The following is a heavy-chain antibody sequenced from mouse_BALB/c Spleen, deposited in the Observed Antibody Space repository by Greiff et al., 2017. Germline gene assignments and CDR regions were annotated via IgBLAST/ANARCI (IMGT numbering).Heavy chain of an antibody. J-gene: IGHJ4*01. CDR3: AREGYYGNYVDAMDY. Sequence: EVKLVESGPGLVKPSQSLSLTCTVTGYSITSDYAWNWIRQFPGNKLEWMGYISYSGSTSYTPSLKSRISITRDTSKNQFFLQLNSVTTEDTATYYCAREGYYGNYVDAMDYWGQGTSVTVSS. CDR2: ISYSGST. V-gene: IGHV3-2*02. CDR1: GYSITSDYA. D-gene: IGHD2-1*01.